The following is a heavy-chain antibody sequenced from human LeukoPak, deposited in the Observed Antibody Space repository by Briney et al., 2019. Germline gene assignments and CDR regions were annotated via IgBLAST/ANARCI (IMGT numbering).Heavy chain of an antibody. D-gene: IGHD4-23*01. V-gene: IGHV1-69*05. CDR3: ARDYYGGNLPLDY. Sequence: SVKVSCKASRGTFSSYAISWVRQAPGQGLEWMGRIIPIFGTANYTQKFQGRVTITTDESTSTAYMELSSLRSEDTAVYYCARDYYGGNLPLDYWGQGTLVTVSS. CDR2: IIPIFGTA. CDR1: RGTFSSYA. J-gene: IGHJ4*02.